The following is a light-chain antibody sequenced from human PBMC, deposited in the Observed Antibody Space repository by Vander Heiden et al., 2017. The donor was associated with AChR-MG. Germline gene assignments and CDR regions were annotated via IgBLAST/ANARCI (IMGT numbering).Light chain of an antibody. V-gene: IGLV2-14*01. CDR3: SSYTSSSTRVV. CDR2: QVI. Sequence: QSALTQPASVSGSPGPPITISCPGTSRAVCVSNYVSWYQQHPGEAPKLMIYQVIDRPSGGSNRVSGSKAGNTAALTISGLQPEDEADYYCSSYTSSSTRVVFGGGTKLTVL. J-gene: IGLJ2*01. CDR1: SRAVCVSNY.